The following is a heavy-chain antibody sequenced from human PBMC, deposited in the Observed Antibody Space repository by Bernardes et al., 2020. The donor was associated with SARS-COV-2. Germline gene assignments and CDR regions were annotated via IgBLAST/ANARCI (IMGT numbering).Heavy chain of an antibody. D-gene: IGHD7-27*01. CDR2: ISSSGDST. CDR1: GFTFNKHT. Sequence: GGSLRLSCSASGFTFNKHTMHWVRQAPGKGLQYVSGISSSGDSTHYVDSVKGRFTISRDNSKNSLSLEVSSLRPDDTGVYYCVKMSLWDYYMDVWGKGTTVTVSS. J-gene: IGHJ6*03. CDR3: VKMSLWDYYMDV. V-gene: IGHV3-64D*09.